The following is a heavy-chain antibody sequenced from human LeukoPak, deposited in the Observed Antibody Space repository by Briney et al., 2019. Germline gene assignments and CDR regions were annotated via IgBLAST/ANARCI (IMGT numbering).Heavy chain of an antibody. CDR1: GGSISRYY. CDR3: ARPNWNDGPPQDWFDP. J-gene: IGHJ5*02. Sequence: SETLSLTCTVSGGSISRYYWSWIRQPPGKGLEWIGYKDYSGSTNYNPSLKSRVTISVDTSKNQFSLKLSSVTAADTAVYYCARPNWNDGPPQDWFDPWGQGTLVTVSS. V-gene: IGHV4-59*01. D-gene: IGHD1-20*01. CDR2: KDYSGST.